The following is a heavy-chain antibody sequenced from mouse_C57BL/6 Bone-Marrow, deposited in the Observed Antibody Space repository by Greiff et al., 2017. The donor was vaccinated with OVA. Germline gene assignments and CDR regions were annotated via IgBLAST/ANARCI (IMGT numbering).Heavy chain of an antibody. J-gene: IGHJ4*01. D-gene: IGHD1-1*01. Sequence: QVQLQQPGAELVRPGTSVKVSCKASGYAFTNYLIEWVKQRPGQGLEWIGVINPGSGGTNYNEKFKGKATLTADKSSSTAYMQLSSLTSEDSAVYFCARYYGSSTGAMDYWGQGTSVTVSS. V-gene: IGHV1-54*01. CDR1: GYAFTNYL. CDR3: ARYYGSSTGAMDY. CDR2: INPGSGGT.